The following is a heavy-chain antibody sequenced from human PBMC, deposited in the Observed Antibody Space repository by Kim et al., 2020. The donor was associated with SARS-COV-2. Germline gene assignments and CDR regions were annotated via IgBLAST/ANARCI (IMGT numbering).Heavy chain of an antibody. V-gene: IGHV3-33*01. D-gene: IGHD2-21*01. Sequence: GGSLRLSCVASGFTFSNSGMHWVRQAPGKGLEWVAVIYFDGSKRYSPGSVKGRFTISRDNSKNTLFLQMNSLTADDTAVYYCARKTYSRGDCDLWGQGT. CDR3: ARKTYSRGDCDL. CDR1: GFTFSNSG. CDR2: IYFDGSKR. J-gene: IGHJ6*02.